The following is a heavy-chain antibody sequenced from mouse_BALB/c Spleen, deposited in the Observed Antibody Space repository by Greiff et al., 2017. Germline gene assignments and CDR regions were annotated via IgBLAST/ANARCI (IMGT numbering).Heavy chain of an antibody. Sequence: VQLQQSGAELAKPGASVKMSCKASGYTFTSYWMHWVKQRPGQGLEWIGYINPSTGYTEYNQKFKDKATLTADKSSSTAYMQLSSLTSEDSAVYYCASGGLRAWFAYWGQGTLVTVSA. J-gene: IGHJ3*01. CDR2: INPSTGYT. CDR3: ASGGLRAWFAY. D-gene: IGHD2-4*01. CDR1: GYTFTSYW. V-gene: IGHV1-7*01.